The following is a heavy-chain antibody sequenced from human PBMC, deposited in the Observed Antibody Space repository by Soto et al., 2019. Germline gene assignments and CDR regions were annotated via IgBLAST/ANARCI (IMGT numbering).Heavy chain of an antibody. CDR3: ARNFHGSGSYYEF. CDR2: ISSSSTTI. CDR1: GFTFRRYS. Sequence: GGSLRLSCAVSGFTFRRYSMNWVRQAPGKGLEWVSYISSSSTTIYYADSVKGRFTISRDNAKNSLSLQMYSLRDEDTAVYSSARNFHGSGSYYEFWGQRTLVSVYS. J-gene: IGHJ1*01. V-gene: IGHV3-48*02. D-gene: IGHD3-10*01.